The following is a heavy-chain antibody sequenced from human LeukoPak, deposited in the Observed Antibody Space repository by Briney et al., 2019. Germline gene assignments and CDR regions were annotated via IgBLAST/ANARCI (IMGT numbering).Heavy chain of an antibody. D-gene: IGHD5-18*01. CDR2: IIPIFGTA. CDR3: AREETYSYGKGY. V-gene: IGHV1-69*05. J-gene: IGHJ4*02. CDR1: GGTFSSYA. Sequence: SVKVSCKASGGTFSSYAISWVRQAPGQGLEWMGGIIPIFGTANYAQKFQGRVTITTDESTSTAYMELSSLRSEDTAVYYCAREETYSYGKGYWGQGTLVTVSS.